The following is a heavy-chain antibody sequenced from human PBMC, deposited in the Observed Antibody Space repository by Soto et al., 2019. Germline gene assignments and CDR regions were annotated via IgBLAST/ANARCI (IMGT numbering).Heavy chain of an antibody. V-gene: IGHV3-30-3*01. Sequence: QVQLVESGGGVVQPGRSLRLSCAASGFTFSSYAMHWVRQAPGKGLEWVAVISYDGSNKYYADSVKGRFTISRDNSKNTLYLQMNSLRAEDTAVYYCAREGAYRYNWNKGFDYWGQRTLVAVSS. CDR3: AREGAYRYNWNKGFDY. D-gene: IGHD1-20*01. J-gene: IGHJ4*02. CDR2: ISYDGSNK. CDR1: GFTFSSYA.